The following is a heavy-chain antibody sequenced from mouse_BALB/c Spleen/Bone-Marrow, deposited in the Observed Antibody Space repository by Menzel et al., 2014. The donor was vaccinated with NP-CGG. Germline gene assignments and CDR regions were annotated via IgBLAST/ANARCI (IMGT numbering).Heavy chain of an antibody. CDR1: GYAFSSYR. V-gene: IGHV1-80*01. J-gene: IGHJ4*01. CDR3: ARSLYYGSSYPLYAMDY. Sequence: QVHVKQSGADLVRPGSSVKISCKASGYAFSSYRMNWVKQRPGQGLVWIGQIYPGDGDTNYNGKFKGKATLTADKSSSTAYMQLSSLTSEDSAVYFCARSLYYGSSYPLYAMDYWGQGTSVTVSS. CDR2: IYPGDGDT. D-gene: IGHD1-1*01.